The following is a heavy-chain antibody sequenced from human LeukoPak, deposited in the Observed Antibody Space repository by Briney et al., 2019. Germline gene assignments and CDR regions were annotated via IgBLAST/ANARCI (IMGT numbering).Heavy chain of an antibody. V-gene: IGHV3-48*01. J-gene: IGHJ4*02. CDR1: GFTFSSYS. CDR2: ISSSGTTI. Sequence: GGSLRLSCTASGFTFSSYSMNWVRQAPGKGLEWVSYISSSGTTIYYADSVKGRFTISRDKAKNSLYLQMNSLRAEDTAVYYCALRSSPIDYWGQGTLVTVSS. CDR3: ALRSSPIDY. D-gene: IGHD2-15*01.